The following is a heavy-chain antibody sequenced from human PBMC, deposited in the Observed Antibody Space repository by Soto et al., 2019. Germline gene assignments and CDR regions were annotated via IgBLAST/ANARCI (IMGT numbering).Heavy chain of an antibody. D-gene: IGHD2-21*01. V-gene: IGHV3-11*01. CDR2: IGPYGNSI. CDR1: GFSFRDYF. CDR3: ARDDHTYGVY. J-gene: IGHJ4*02. Sequence: GESLKISCAGSGFSFRDYFMSWLRQAPGKGLEWVSYIGPYGNSIYYADSVKGRFTISRDDATKSLHLHMNSLRTDDTAVYYCARDDHTYGVYWGQGTPVTVSS.